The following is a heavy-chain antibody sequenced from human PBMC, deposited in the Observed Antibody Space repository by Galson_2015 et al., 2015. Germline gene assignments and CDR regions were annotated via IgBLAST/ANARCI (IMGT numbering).Heavy chain of an antibody. J-gene: IGHJ1*01. D-gene: IGHD6-13*01. CDR1: GYSFTSYW. CDR2: IYHSGST. Sequence: SGAEVKKPGESLKISCKASGYSFTSYWIGWVRQPPGKGLEWIGEIYHSGSTNYNPSLKSRVTISVDKSKNQFSLKLSSVTAADTAVYYCARDAAEGAEYFQHWGQGTLVTVSS. CDR3: ARDAAEGAEYFQH. V-gene: IGHV4/OR15-8*01.